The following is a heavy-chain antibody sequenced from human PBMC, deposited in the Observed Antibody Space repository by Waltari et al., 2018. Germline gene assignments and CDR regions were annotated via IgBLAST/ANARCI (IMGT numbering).Heavy chain of an antibody. V-gene: IGHV1-8*03. CDR3: ARDYGSGTYYYMDV. Sequence: QVQLVQSGAEVKKPGASAKVSCKASGYSFTSYTINWVRQAAGQGLEWMGWMNPTSGSTGYAQKFQDRVTITRNTSIGTAYMELRSLRSEDTAVYYCARDYGSGTYYYMDVWGKGTTVTVSS. CDR2: MNPTSGST. J-gene: IGHJ6*03. CDR1: GYSFTSYT. D-gene: IGHD3-10*01.